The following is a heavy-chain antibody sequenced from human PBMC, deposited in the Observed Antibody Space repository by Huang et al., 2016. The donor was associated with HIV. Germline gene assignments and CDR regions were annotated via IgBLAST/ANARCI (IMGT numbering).Heavy chain of an antibody. CDR2: IKKDEIEK. CDR3: ATKTAAMDI. V-gene: IGHV3-7*01. D-gene: IGHD1-7*01. CDR1: TFRFGAYW. J-gene: IGHJ6*02. Sequence: LYLVGSTFRFGAYWMSWVRQSPGKGLEWVANIKKDEIEKYYVDSVKGRFNISRDNAKKVLFLEMNNVRVEDTATYYCATKTAAMDIWGQGTTVTVS.